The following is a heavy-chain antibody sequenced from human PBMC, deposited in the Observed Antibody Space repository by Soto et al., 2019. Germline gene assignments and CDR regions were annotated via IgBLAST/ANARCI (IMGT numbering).Heavy chain of an antibody. V-gene: IGHV1-2*02. CDR1: GYTFTGYY. J-gene: IGHJ4*02. D-gene: IGHD1-26*01. CDR2: INPNSGGT. CDR3: ARGRTLGVGAATLGY. Sequence: QVQLVQSGAEVKKPGASVKVSCKASGYTFTGYYMHWVRQAPGQGLEWMGWINPNSGGTNYAEKFQGRVTMTRDTSISTAYMELSRLRSDDTAVYYCARGRTLGVGAATLGYWGQGTLVTVSS.